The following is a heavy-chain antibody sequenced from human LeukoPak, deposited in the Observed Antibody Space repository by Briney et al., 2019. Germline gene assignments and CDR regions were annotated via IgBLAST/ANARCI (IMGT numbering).Heavy chain of an antibody. CDR1: GGSFSGYY. V-gene: IGHV4-34*01. CDR3: GREGCTNGVWYTYRYYFDY. J-gene: IGHJ4*02. Sequence: SETLSLTCAVYGGSFSGYYWSWIRQPPGKGLEWIGEINHSGSTNYNPSLKSRLIISVDTSKNQFSLKLSSVTAAETAVYYCGREGCTNGVWYTYRYYFDYWGQGTLVTVSS. CDR2: INHSGST. D-gene: IGHD2-8*01.